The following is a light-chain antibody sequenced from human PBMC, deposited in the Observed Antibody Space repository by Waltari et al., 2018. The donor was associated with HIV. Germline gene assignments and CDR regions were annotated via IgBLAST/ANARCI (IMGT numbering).Light chain of an antibody. Sequence: DIQMTQSPSSLSASVGGRVTISCRANLNINSYLNWYRQKPGKAHDFLIFGASTLHSGAPSRFSASGSGIDFILTITAVQHEDFATYFCQQSHTTPATFGQGTKLEMK. CDR3: QQSHTTPAT. J-gene: IGKJ2*01. CDR2: GAS. CDR1: LNINSY. V-gene: IGKV1-39*01.